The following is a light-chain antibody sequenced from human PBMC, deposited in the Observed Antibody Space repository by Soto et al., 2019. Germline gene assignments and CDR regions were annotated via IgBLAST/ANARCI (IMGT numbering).Light chain of an antibody. CDR3: VLYMGSGISYV. CDR2: STN. CDR1: SGSVSTSYY. Sequence: QTVVTQEPSFSVSPGGTVTLTCGLSSGSVSTSYYPSWYQQTPGQAPRTLIYSTNTRSSGVPDRFSGSILGNKAALTITGDQADDESDYYCVLYMGSGISYVFGTGTKLTVL. V-gene: IGLV8-61*01. J-gene: IGLJ1*01.